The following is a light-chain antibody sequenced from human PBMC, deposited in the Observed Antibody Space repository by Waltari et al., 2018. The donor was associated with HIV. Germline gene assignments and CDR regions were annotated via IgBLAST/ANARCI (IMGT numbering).Light chain of an antibody. CDR1: SSDVGSYNF. V-gene: IGLV2-23*01. CDR3: CSYAGSSTYVV. J-gene: IGLJ2*01. CDR2: EGD. Sequence: QSALTQPASVSGSPGQSITISCTGTSSDVGSYNFVSWYQQHPGNAPKLIIYEGDKRPSGFSYRFSGSKSGSTASLTISWLQAEDEADYYCCSYAGSSTYVVFGGGTQLTVL.